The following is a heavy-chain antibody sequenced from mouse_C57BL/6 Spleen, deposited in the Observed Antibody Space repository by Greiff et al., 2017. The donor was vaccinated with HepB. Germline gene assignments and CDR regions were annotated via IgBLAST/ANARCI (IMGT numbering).Heavy chain of an antibody. CDR2: IHPNSGST. V-gene: IGHV1-64*01. CDR3: ARSIYYYGSSYYFDY. CDR1: GYTFTSYW. D-gene: IGHD1-1*01. Sequence: VQLQQSGAELVKPGASVKLSCKASGYTFTSYWMHWVKQRPGQGLEWIGMIHPNSGSTNYNEKFKSQATLTVDKSSSTAYMQLSSLTSEDSAVYDCARSIYYYGSSYYFDYWGQGTTLTVSS. J-gene: IGHJ2*01.